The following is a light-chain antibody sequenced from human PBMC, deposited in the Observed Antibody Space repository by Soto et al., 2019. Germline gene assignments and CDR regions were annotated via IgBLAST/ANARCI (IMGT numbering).Light chain of an antibody. Sequence: EIVLTQSPGTLSLSPGERATLSCRASQSVTGSYLAWYQQKPGQAPRLLIYDASTRATGIPARFSGSGSGTDFTLTITSLEPEDFAVYYCQQRSNWPPTFGQGTKVDI. J-gene: IGKJ1*01. CDR2: DAS. V-gene: IGKV3D-20*02. CDR3: QQRSNWPPT. CDR1: QSVTGSY.